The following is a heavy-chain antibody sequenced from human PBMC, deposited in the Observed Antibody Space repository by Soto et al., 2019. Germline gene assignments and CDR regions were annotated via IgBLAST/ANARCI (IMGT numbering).Heavy chain of an antibody. CDR2: IYYSGST. CDR3: ARLYTGYEAFDY. Sequence: SETLSLTCSVSGGSINSGDYYWSWIRQSPGKGLEWIGYIYYSGSTYYNPSLKSRSTISIDTSKNQFFLDVDSVTAADTAVYYCARLYTGYEAFDYWGQGTLVTCSS. D-gene: IGHD5-12*01. J-gene: IGHJ4*02. V-gene: IGHV4-30-4*01. CDR1: GGSINSGDYY.